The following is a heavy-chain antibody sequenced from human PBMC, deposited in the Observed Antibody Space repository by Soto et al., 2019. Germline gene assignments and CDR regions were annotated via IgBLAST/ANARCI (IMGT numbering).Heavy chain of an antibody. V-gene: IGHV4-59*01. D-gene: IGHD1-20*01. J-gene: IGHJ5*02. Sequence: QVQLQESGPGLVKPSETLSLTCTVSGGSISSYYWSWIRQPPGKGLEWIGYIYYSGSTNYNPSLKSRVTISVDTSKNQFSLKLSSVTAADTAVYYCARPVGLITGTTWGWFDPWGQGTLVTVSS. CDR2: IYYSGST. CDR1: GGSISSYY. CDR3: ARPVGLITGTTWGWFDP.